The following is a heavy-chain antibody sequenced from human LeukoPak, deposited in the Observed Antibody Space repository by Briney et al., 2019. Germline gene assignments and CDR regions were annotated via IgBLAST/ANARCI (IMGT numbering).Heavy chain of an antibody. CDR3: ARDMEDFWSGYHLNDY. V-gene: IGHV3-7*01. CDR2: IKQDGSEK. J-gene: IGHJ4*02. CDR1: GFTFSSYW. D-gene: IGHD3-3*01. Sequence: GGSLRLTCAASGFTFSSYWMSWVRQAPGKGLEWVANIKQDGSEKYYVDSVKGRFTISRDNAKNSLYLQMNSLRAEDTAVYYCARDMEDFWSGYHLNDYWGQGTLVTVSS.